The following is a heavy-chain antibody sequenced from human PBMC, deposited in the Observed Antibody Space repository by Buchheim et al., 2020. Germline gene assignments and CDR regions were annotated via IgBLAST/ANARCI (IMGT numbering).Heavy chain of an antibody. J-gene: IGHJ4*02. CDR1: GFTFISYG. Sequence: QVQLVESGGGVVQPGRSLRLSCTASGFTFISYGMHWVRQAPGKGLEWVAVISNDGSNKYYADSVKGRFTISRDNSKNTLYLQMNSLRAEDTAVYYCAKADYYDSSGYLWIFDYWGQGTL. CDR3: AKADYYDSSGYLWIFDY. V-gene: IGHV3-30*18. CDR2: ISNDGSNK. D-gene: IGHD3-22*01.